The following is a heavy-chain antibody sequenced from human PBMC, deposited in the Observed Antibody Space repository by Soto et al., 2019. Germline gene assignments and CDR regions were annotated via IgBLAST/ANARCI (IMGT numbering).Heavy chain of an antibody. CDR1: GFTFSSYA. Sequence: GGSLRLSCAASGFTFSSYAMHWVRQAPGKGLEWVAVISYDGSNKYYADSVKGRFTISRDNSKNTLYLQMNSLRAEDTAVYYCAKDLALGASWFDPWGQGTLVTVSS. V-gene: IGHV3-30-3*01. D-gene: IGHD1-26*01. CDR3: AKDLALGASWFDP. CDR2: ISYDGSNK. J-gene: IGHJ5*02.